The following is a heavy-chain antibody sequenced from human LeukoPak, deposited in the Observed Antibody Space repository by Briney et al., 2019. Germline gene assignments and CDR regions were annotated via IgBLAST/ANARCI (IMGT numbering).Heavy chain of an antibody. CDR1: GFTFSTYS. J-gene: IGHJ4*02. V-gene: IGHV3-21*01. CDR2: ISSSSGYI. Sequence: PGGSLRLSCAASGFTFSTYSMNWVRQAPGKGLEWVSLISSSSGYIYYADSVKGRFTISRDNAKISLYLQMNSLRAEDTAVYYCARDFKAAAGAFDSWGQGTLVTVSS. CDR3: ARDFKAAAGAFDS. D-gene: IGHD6-13*01.